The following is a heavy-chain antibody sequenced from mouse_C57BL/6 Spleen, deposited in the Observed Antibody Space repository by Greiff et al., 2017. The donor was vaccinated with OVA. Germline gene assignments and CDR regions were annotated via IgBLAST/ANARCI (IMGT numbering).Heavy chain of an antibody. J-gene: IGHJ4*01. V-gene: IGHV10-1*01. Sequence: EVKLVESGGGLVQPKGSLKLSCAASGFSFNTYAMNWVRQAPGKGLEWVARIRSKSNNYATYYADSVKDRFTISRDDSESMLYLQMNNLKTEDTAMYYCVRGVIYYGYDGGYAMDYWGQGTSVTVSS. CDR1: GFSFNTYA. CDR3: VRGVIYYGYDGGYAMDY. D-gene: IGHD2-2*01. CDR2: IRSKSNNYAT.